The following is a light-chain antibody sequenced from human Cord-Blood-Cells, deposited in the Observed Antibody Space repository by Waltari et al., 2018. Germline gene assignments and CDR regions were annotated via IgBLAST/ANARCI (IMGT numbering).Light chain of an antibody. V-gene: IGLV2-23*02. CDR1: SSDVGSYTL. J-gene: IGLJ1*01. CDR2: EVS. CDR3: CSYAGSSTYV. Sequence: PGQSLTISCTGTSSDVGSYTLVSWYQQHPGKAPKLMIYEVSKRPSGVSNRFSGSKSGNTASLTISGLQAEDEADYYCCSYAGSSTYVFGTGTKVTVL.